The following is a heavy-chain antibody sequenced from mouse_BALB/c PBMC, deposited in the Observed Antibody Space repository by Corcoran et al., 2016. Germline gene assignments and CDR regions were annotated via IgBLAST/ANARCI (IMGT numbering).Heavy chain of an antibody. Sequence: EVQLQQSGAELVRPGALVKLSCKASGFNIKDYYMHWVKQRPEQGLEWIGWIDPENGNTIYDPKFQGKASITADTSSNTAYLQLSSLTSEDTAVYYCAYYGSWCAYWGQGTLVTVSA. V-gene: IGHV14-1*02. CDR3: AYYGSWCAY. CDR1: GFNIKDYY. J-gene: IGHJ3*01. CDR2: IDPENGNT. D-gene: IGHD1-1*01.